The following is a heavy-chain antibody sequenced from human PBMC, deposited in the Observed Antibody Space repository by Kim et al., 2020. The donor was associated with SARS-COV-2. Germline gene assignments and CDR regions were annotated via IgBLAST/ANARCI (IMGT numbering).Heavy chain of an antibody. D-gene: IGHD6-13*01. CDR3: AREYSSSWYGPVQELWFDP. J-gene: IGHJ5*02. V-gene: IGHV4-39*07. Sequence: SRVTISVDTSKNQFSLKLSSVTAADTAVYYCAREYSSSWYGPVQELWFDPWGQGTLVTVSS.